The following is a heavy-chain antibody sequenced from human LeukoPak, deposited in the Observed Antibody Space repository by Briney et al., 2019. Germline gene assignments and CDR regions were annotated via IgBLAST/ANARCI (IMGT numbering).Heavy chain of an antibody. D-gene: IGHD5-12*01. CDR2: ISGHQGNT. V-gene: IGHV1-18*01. Sequence: ASVKVSCKASDYTFTTYGIPWVRQAPGQGLEWMGWISGHQGNTKYAQKFQGRVTMTIDTSTSTAYMELRSLRSDDTAIYFCARSSLGTITAGPFDYWGQGTLVAVSS. J-gene: IGHJ4*02. CDR3: ARSSLGTITAGPFDY. CDR1: DYTFTTYG.